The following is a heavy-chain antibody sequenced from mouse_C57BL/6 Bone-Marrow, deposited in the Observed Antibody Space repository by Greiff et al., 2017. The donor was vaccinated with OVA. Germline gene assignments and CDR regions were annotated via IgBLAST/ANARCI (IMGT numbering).Heavy chain of an antibody. CDR2: IWRGGST. D-gene: IGHD1-1*01. CDR3: AKRDYGSSFYAMDY. V-gene: IGHV2-5*01. CDR1: GFSLTSYG. J-gene: IGHJ4*01. Sequence: QVQLQQSGPGLVQPSPSLSITCTVSGFSLTSYGVHWVRQSPGKGLEWLGVIWRGGSTDYNAAFMSRLSITKDNSKSQVFFKMNSLQADDTAIYYCAKRDYGSSFYAMDYWGQGTSVTVSS.